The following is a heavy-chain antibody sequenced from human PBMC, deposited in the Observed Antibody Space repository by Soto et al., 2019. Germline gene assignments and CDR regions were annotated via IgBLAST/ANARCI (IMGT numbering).Heavy chain of an antibody. Sequence: SDTLSLTCIVSGESISSSSYYWGWIRQPPGEGLEWIGSIYYSGRTYYNPSFKSRVTISIDTSKNQFSLKLSSVTATDTAVYYCARKQTQVVTQSYFDHWGQGALVTVSS. D-gene: IGHD2-21*02. CDR3: ARKQTQVVTQSYFDH. J-gene: IGHJ4*02. V-gene: IGHV4-39*01. CDR2: IYYSGRT. CDR1: GESISSSSYY.